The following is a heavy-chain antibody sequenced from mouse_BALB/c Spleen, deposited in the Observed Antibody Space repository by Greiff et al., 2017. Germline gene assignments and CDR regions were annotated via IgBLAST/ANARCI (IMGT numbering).Heavy chain of an antibody. CDR1: GFSLTSYG. Sequence: VQLQQSGPGLVAPSQSLSITCTVSGFSLTSYGVHWVRQPPGKGLEWLGVIWAGGSTNYNSALMSRLSISKDNSKSQVFLKMNSLQTDDTAMYYCARGGGTTEVSFAYWGQGTLVTVSA. CDR3: ARGGGTTEVSFAY. J-gene: IGHJ3*01. D-gene: IGHD1-1*01. V-gene: IGHV2-9*02. CDR2: IWAGGST.